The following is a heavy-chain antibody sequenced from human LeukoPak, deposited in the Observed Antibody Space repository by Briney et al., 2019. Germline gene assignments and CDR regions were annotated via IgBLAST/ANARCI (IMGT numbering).Heavy chain of an antibody. CDR2: ITGSGADT. D-gene: IGHD3-3*01. Sequence: GGSLRLSCAASGFMFARYSMSWVRQAPGKGLKWVLGITGSGADTDYSDSVKGRFSASRDNSKNMLYLHMNSLRAEDTAIYYCVFGQLGVVSTHFNYWGRGTLVTVSS. J-gene: IGHJ4*02. V-gene: IGHV3-23*01. CDR1: GFMFARYS. CDR3: VFGQLGVVSTHFNY.